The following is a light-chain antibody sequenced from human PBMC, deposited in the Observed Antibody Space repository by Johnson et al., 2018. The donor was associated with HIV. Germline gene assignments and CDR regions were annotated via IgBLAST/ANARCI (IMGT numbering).Light chain of an antibody. Sequence: QSILTQPPSVSAAPGQKVTISCSGSSSNIGNNYVSWYQQFPGTAPKLLIYDNNKRPSGIPGRFSGSKSGPSATLGITGLQTGDEADYYCGTWDSSLTSYVFGAGTNVTVL. V-gene: IGLV1-51*01. CDR3: GTWDSSLTSYV. CDR1: SSNIGNNY. J-gene: IGLJ1*01. CDR2: DNN.